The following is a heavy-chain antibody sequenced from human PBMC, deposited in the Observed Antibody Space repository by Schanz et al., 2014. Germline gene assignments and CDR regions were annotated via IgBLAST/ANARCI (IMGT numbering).Heavy chain of an antibody. CDR3: ALREKPYGPFAS. V-gene: IGHV4-30-2*06. J-gene: IGHJ4*02. CDR1: GGSISSGGYS. D-gene: IGHD3-10*01. Sequence: LQLQESGSGLMKPSQTLSLTCAVSGGSISSGGYSWNWIRQSPGKGLEWIGYIYYSGNTYYNPSLKGRVTISVDRSKNQLSLRLDCVSAADTAVYYCALREKPYGPFASWGQGALVTVSS. CDR2: IYYSGNT.